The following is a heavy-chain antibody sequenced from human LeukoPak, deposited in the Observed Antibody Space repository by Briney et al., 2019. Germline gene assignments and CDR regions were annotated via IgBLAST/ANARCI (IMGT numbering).Heavy chain of an antibody. V-gene: IGHV3-23*01. CDR3: AKDLKYHSGSLLGIFDY. CDR2: ISGSGGST. Sequence: PGGSLRLSCAASGFTFSSYSMNWVRQAPGKGLEWVSVISGSGGSTYYADSVKGRFTISRDNSKNTLYLQMNSLRAEDTAVYYCAKDLKYHSGSLLGIFDYWGQGTLVTVSS. J-gene: IGHJ4*02. D-gene: IGHD5-12*01. CDR1: GFTFSSYS.